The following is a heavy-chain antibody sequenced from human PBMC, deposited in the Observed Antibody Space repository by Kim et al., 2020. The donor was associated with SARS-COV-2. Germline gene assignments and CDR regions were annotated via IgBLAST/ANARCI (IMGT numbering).Heavy chain of an antibody. CDR2: IYYSGST. Sequence: SETLSLTCTVSGGSISSYYWSWIRQPPGKGLEWIGYIYYSGSTNHNPSLKSRVTISVDTSENQFSLKLSSVTAADTAVYYCARLWWTFTVTSDSFGPWGHGTLVTVSP. CDR3: ARLWWTFTVTSDSFGP. D-gene: IGHD4-17*01. V-gene: IGHV4-59*08. CDR1: GGSISSYY. J-gene: IGHJ5*02.